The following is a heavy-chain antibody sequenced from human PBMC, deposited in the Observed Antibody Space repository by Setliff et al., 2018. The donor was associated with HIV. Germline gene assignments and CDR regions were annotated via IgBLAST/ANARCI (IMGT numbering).Heavy chain of an antibody. CDR2: IYHTGRT. CDR3: ASRIYYYDESRVLREEGFVP. CDR1: GGSISSGNYY. Sequence: SETLSLTCSVSGGSISSGNYYWSWIRQPPGKGLEWTGSIYHTGRTYYNRSLESRLTISIDTSKNQFSLKLTSVTAADTAMYYCASRIYYYDESRVLREEGFVPWGQGTLVTVSS. J-gene: IGHJ5*02. D-gene: IGHD3-22*01. V-gene: IGHV4-39*01.